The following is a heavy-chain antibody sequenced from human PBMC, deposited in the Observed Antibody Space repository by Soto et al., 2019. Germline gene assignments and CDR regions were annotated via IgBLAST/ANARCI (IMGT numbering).Heavy chain of an antibody. CDR2: IYYSGST. J-gene: IGHJ6*02. Sequence: SETLSLTCTVSGGSISSGDYYRSWIRQPPGKGLEWIGYIYYSGSTYYNPSLKSRVTISVDTSKNQFSLKLSSVTAADTAVYYCARDPIRFLEWLPPNYYGMDVWGQGTTVTVSS. V-gene: IGHV4-30-4*01. D-gene: IGHD3-3*01. CDR1: GGSISSGDYY. CDR3: ARDPIRFLEWLPPNYYGMDV.